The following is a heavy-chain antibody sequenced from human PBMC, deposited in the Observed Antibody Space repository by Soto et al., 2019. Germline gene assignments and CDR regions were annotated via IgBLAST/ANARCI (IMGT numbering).Heavy chain of an antibody. V-gene: IGHV4-39*01. CDR3: TDMRGQWLPRD. J-gene: IGHJ4*02. Sequence: QLQLQESGPGLVEPSETLSLTCTVSGGSISGSDYYWAWIRQPPGKGPDCLGTIYRTGTTSYNPSIKSRITRSVDTSKNQCSLNLSSVSAADTAVYFCTDMRGQWLPRDWGQGTLVTVSS. D-gene: IGHD6-19*01. CDR1: GGSISGSDYY. CDR2: IYRTGTT.